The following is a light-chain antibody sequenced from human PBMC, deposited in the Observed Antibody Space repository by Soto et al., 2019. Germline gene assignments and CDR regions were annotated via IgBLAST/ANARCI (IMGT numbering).Light chain of an antibody. CDR1: RDIGSY. CDR3: QQVHNYPLT. CDR2: TAS. V-gene: IGKV1-9*01. J-gene: IGKJ4*01. Sequence: DIQLTQSPSFLSASVGDRVSITCRASRDIGSYLAWYQHTPGNAPKLLIYTASNLRSGVPSRFSGSGSGTEFTLTISSLQPEDFATYYCQQVHNYPLTFGGGTRVEIE.